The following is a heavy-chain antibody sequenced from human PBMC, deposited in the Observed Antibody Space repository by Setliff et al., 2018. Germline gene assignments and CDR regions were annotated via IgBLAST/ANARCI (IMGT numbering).Heavy chain of an antibody. V-gene: IGHV7-4-1*02. D-gene: IGHD2-2*01. CDR1: GYTFTTYA. J-gene: IGHJ5*02. CDR2: INTNTGNP. CDR3: ARDLGYCSTTSCHGDWFDP. Sequence: ASVKVSCKASGYTFTTYAINWVRQAPGQGLEWMGWINTNTGNPTYAQDFTGRLVFSLDTSVSTAYLQISSLKAEDTAVYYCARDLGYCSTTSCHGDWFDPWGQGTLVTVSS.